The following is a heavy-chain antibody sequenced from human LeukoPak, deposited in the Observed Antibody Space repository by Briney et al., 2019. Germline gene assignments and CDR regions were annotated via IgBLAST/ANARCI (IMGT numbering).Heavy chain of an antibody. CDR1: GASISGGYYF. Sequence: SETLSLTCTVTGASISGGYYFWGWIRQSPGKGLEWIGSISNSGTTDYNPSLRSRASISADTSKNQFSLKLASVTDADTAVYYCARQYTYWGQESPVTVSS. D-gene: IGHD2-2*02. CDR2: ISNSGTT. J-gene: IGHJ4*02. CDR3: ARQYTY. V-gene: IGHV4-39*01.